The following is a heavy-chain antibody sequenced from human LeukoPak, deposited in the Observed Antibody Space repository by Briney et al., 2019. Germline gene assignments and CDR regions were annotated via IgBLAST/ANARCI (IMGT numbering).Heavy chain of an antibody. CDR3: AKDRLQLANLDY. CDR2: IGGSGDST. CDR1: GFTFSTYG. J-gene: IGHJ4*02. Sequence: PGGSLRLSCAATGFTFSTYGMTWVRQAPGKGLEWVSGIGGSGDSTYYADSVKGRVTISRDNSKNTLYLQMISLRAEDTAVYYCAKDRLQLANLDYWGQGTLVTVSA. D-gene: IGHD6-13*01. V-gene: IGHV3-23*01.